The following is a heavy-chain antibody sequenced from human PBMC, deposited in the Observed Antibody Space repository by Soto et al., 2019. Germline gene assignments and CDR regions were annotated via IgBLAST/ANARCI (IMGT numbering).Heavy chain of an antibody. CDR3: ARVFSSWPIVAPRTYFMDV. V-gene: IGHV1-8*01. D-gene: IGHD2-15*01. J-gene: IGHJ6*03. Sequence: GASVKVSCKAFGFTFNSYDINWVRQAPGQGLEWMGWMNPNSGNTGYAQNFQGRIIMTRDTSITTAYMEVSSLTSEDTAVYYCARVFSSWPIVAPRTYFMDVWGKGTTVTVYS. CDR2: MNPNSGNT. CDR1: GFTFNSYD.